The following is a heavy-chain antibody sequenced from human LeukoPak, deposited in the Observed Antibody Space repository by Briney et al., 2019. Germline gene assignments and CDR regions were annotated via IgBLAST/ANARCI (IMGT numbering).Heavy chain of an antibody. CDR3: ASSITMVRGVISDY. D-gene: IGHD3-10*01. V-gene: IGHV4-59*01. CDR2: IYYSGST. Sequence: PGGSLRLSCAASGFTFSSYAMSWVRQAPGKGLEWIGYIYYSGSTNYNPSLKSRVTISVDTSKNQFSLKLSSVTAADTAVYYCASSITMVRGVISDYWGQGTLVTVSS. J-gene: IGHJ4*02. CDR1: GFTFSSYA.